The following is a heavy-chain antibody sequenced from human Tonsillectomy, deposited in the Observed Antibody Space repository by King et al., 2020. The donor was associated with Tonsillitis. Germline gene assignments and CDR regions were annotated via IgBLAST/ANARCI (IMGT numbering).Heavy chain of an antibody. Sequence: VQLVESGAEVKKPGESLKISCKCSGYSFTRYWIVWVRQMPGKGLEWMGIIYPGGSDTRYSPSFQGQVTISADKSISTAFLQWSRLKASDSAIYYCARYDSTGAGAFDIWGQGTMVTVSS. CDR1: GYSFTRYW. CDR2: IYPGGSDT. CDR3: ARYDSTGAGAFDI. J-gene: IGHJ3*02. D-gene: IGHD3-22*01. V-gene: IGHV5-51*01.